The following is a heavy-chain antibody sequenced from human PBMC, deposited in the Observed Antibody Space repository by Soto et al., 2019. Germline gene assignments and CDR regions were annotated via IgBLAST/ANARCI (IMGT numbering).Heavy chain of an antibody. Sequence: ASVKVSCKASGYTFTSYGTSWVRQAPGQGLQWMGRINANNASTNYAQEFKGRVTMTRDTSTSKVYMELSSLRSEDTAIYYCARDTSGYSYYSYYYGMDVWGQGTAVTVSS. CDR2: INANNAST. J-gene: IGHJ6*02. V-gene: IGHV1-18*01. CDR1: GYTFTSYG. D-gene: IGHD3-22*01. CDR3: ARDTSGYSYYSYYYGMDV.